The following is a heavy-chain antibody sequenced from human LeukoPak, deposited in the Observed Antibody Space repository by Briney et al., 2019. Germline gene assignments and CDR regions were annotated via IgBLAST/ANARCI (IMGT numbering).Heavy chain of an antibody. CDR1: GGSISSYY. D-gene: IGHD6-19*01. J-gene: IGHJ4*02. Sequence: SETLSLTCTVSGGSISSYYWSWIRQPPGKGLEWIGYIYYSGSTNYNPSLKSRVTISVDTSKNQFSLKLSSVTAADTAVYYCARFGGSSGLDYWGQGTLVTVSS. CDR2: IYYSGST. V-gene: IGHV4-59*01. CDR3: ARFGGSSGLDY.